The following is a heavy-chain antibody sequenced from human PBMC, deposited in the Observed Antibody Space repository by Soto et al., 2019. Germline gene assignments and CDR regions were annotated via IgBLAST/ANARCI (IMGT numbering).Heavy chain of an antibody. J-gene: IGHJ4*02. V-gene: IGHV3-23*01. CDR1: GFTFSNYA. CDR3: AKDRESSTWFGTGDY. Sequence: EVQLLESGGGLVQPGGSLRLSCAASGFTFSNYALTWVRQAPGKGLEWVSTISGNGGSRYHADSVKGRFTISRDNSENTLYLLMNSLRAEDTAVYYCAKDRESSTWFGTGDYWGQGTLVAVSS. D-gene: IGHD6-13*01. CDR2: ISGNGGSR.